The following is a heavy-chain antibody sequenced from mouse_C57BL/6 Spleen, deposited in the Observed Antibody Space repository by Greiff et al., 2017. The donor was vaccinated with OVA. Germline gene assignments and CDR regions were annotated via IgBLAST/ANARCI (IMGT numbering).Heavy chain of an antibody. Sequence: VQLVESGPGLVQPSQSLSITCTVSGFSLTSYGVHWVRQSPGKGLEWLGVIWSGGSTDYNAAFISRLSISKDNSKGQVFFKMNSLQADDTAIYYCARNLGDGYYDYAMDYWGQGTSVTVSS. CDR1: GFSLTSYG. CDR2: IWSGGST. CDR3: ARNLGDGYYDYAMDY. V-gene: IGHV2-2*01. D-gene: IGHD2-3*01. J-gene: IGHJ4*01.